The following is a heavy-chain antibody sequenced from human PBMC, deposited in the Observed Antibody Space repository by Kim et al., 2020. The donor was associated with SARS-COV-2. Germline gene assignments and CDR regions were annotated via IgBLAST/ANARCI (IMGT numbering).Heavy chain of an antibody. D-gene: IGHD3-10*01. Sequence: NPALKSRGTITGDTSKTQFSLKLSSVNAAGTAVYYCASPKAGGGCYVDLWGRGTLVTVSS. V-gene: IGHV4-30-2*03. J-gene: IGHJ2*01. CDR3: ASPKAGGGCYVDL.